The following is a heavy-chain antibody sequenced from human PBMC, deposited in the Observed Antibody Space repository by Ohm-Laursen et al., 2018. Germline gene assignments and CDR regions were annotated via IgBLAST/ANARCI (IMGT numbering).Heavy chain of an antibody. V-gene: IGHV3-21*01. CDR2: ISSSSSYI. D-gene: IGHD3-16*01. CDR3: ASSLWPPFWEKGVADYLAY. Sequence: SLRLSCAASGFTFSSYSMNWVRQAPGKGLEWVSSISSSSSYIYYADSVKGRFTISRDNAKNSLYLQMNSLRAEDTAVYYCASSLWPPFWEKGVADYLAYWGQGTLVTVSS. CDR1: GFTFSSYS. J-gene: IGHJ4*02.